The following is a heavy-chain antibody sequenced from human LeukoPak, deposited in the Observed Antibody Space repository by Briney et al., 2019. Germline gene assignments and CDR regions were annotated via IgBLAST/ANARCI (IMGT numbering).Heavy chain of an antibody. Sequence: SVKVSCKASGGTFSSYAISWVRQAPGQGLEWMGGIIPIFGTANYAQKFQGRVTITTDESTSTAYTELSSLRSEDTAVYYCARGVAARPDYFDYWGQGTLVTVSS. CDR2: IIPIFGTA. CDR3: ARGVAARPDYFDY. V-gene: IGHV1-69*05. D-gene: IGHD6-6*01. CDR1: GGTFSSYA. J-gene: IGHJ4*02.